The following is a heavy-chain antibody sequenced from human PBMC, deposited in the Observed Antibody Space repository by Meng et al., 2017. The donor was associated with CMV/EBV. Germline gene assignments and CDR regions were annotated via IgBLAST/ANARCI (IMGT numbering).Heavy chain of an antibody. V-gene: IGHV3-23*01. CDR2: TSASDFGS. CDR1: GFTFTTFD. D-gene: IGHD3-22*01. J-gene: IGHJ4*02. Sequence: ETLSLTCAASGFTFTTFDMAWVRQAPGKGPEWVSSTSASDFGSYYADSVKGRFTVSRDNSKNTLYLQMNSLRAEDTALYYCAKGYYDSSGYSYDDYWGQGTLVTVSS. CDR3: AKGYYDSSGYSYDDY.